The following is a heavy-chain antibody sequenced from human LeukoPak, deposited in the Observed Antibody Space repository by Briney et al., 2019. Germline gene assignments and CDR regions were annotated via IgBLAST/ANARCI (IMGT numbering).Heavy chain of an antibody. CDR1: KFTFSAYT. D-gene: IGHD2-15*01. CDR2: IHSANGYI. Sequence: PRGSLRLSCAASKFTFSAYTMHRVRQAPGKVLEWVSCIHSANGYIYYSDLVKGRFTISRDNAESSLYLQMTSLRAEDTAVYYCASSCSAGNCPFDTWGQGTLVTVSS. J-gene: IGHJ5*02. V-gene: IGHV3-21*01. CDR3: ASSCSAGNCPFDT.